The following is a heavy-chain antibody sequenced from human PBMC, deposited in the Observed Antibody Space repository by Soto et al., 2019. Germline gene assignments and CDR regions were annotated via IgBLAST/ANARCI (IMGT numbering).Heavy chain of an antibody. CDR3: AKDLGYCSGGRCYGIDY. J-gene: IGHJ4*02. CDR2: ISYDGSNK. CDR1: GFTFSSYG. V-gene: IGHV3-30*18. Sequence: GGSLRLSCAASGFTFSSYGMHWVRQAPGKGLEWVAVISYDGSNKYYADSVKGRFTISRDNSKNTLYLQMNSLRAEDTAVYYCAKDLGYCSGGRCYGIDYWGQGTLVTVSS. D-gene: IGHD2-15*01.